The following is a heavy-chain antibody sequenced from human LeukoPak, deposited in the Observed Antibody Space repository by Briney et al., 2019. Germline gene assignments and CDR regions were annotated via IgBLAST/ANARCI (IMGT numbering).Heavy chain of an antibody. D-gene: IGHD6-6*01. CDR3: ARLEQLGPDDY. V-gene: IGHV1-46*01. J-gene: IGHJ4*02. CDR1: GYTFTSYY. CDR2: INPSGGST. Sequence: ASVKVSCKASGYTFTSYYMHWVRQAPGQGLEWMGIINPSGGSTSYAQKFQGRVTMTRDMSTSTVYMELSSLRSEDTAVYYCARLEQLGPDDYWGQGTLVTVSS.